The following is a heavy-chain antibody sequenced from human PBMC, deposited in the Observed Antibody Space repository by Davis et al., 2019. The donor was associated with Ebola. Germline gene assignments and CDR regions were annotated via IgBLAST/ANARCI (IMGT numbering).Heavy chain of an antibody. CDR3: ARGDSYYDPSGYYAGPEAPDH. D-gene: IGHD3-22*01. V-gene: IGHV4-30-4*07. CDR2: YYYTGST. CDR1: GAFVSSGGYS. J-gene: IGHJ4*02. Sequence: MPSETLSLTCAVSGAFVSSGGYSWIWIRQPPGKGLEWIGYYYYTGSTYYSPSLRSPVTISVDTSKNLFSLKLTSVTAADTAVYYCARGDSYYDPSGYYAGPEAPDHWGQGTLVSVSS.